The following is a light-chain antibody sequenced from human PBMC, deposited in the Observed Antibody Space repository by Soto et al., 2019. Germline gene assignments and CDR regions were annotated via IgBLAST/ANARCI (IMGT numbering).Light chain of an antibody. J-gene: IGKJ5*01. CDR3: QQYGSSPRIT. Sequence: EIVLTQSPGTLSLSPGERATLSCRASQSVSSSYLAWYQQKPGQAPRLLIYGASSRATGIPDRFSGSGSGPDFTLTISRLEPEDFAVYYCQQYGSSPRITFGQRTRVESK. CDR2: GAS. CDR1: QSVSSSY. V-gene: IGKV3-20*01.